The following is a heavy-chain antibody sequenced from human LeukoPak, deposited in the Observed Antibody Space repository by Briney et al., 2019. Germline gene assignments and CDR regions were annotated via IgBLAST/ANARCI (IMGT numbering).Heavy chain of an antibody. Sequence: PSETLSLTCAVYGGSFSGYYWSWIRQPPGKGLEGMGEINHSGSTNYNPSLKSRVTISVDTSKNQFSLKLSSVTAADTAVYYCGRGRKSRITGTSKNWFDPWGQGTLVTVSS. V-gene: IGHV4-34*01. D-gene: IGHD1-20*01. J-gene: IGHJ5*02. CDR3: GRGRKSRITGTSKNWFDP. CDR2: INHSGST. CDR1: GGSFSGYY.